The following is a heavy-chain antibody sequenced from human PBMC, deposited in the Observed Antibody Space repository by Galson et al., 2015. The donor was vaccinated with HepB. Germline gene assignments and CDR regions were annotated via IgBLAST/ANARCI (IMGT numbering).Heavy chain of an antibody. CDR3: ARYCSSTSCYNGPNFDY. J-gene: IGHJ4*02. CDR1: GFTFDDYA. Sequence: SLRLSCAASGFTFDDYAMHWVRQAPGKGLEWVSGISWNSGSIGYADSVKGRFTISRDNAKSSLYLQMNSLRAEDTAVYYCARYCSSTSCYNGPNFDYWGQGTLVTVSS. CDR2: ISWNSGSI. D-gene: IGHD2-2*02. V-gene: IGHV3-9*01.